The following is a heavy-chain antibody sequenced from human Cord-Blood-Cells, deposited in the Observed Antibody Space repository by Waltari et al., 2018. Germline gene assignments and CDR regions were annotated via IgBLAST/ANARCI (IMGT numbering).Heavy chain of an antibody. CDR1: GYTSTSYA. CDR3: ARKPPEGDRGAFDI. D-gene: IGHD2-15*01. CDR2: INAGNGNT. J-gene: IGHJ3*02. Sequence: QVQLVQSGAEVKKPGASVKVSCKASGYTSTSYAMHWVRQAPGQRLEWMGWINAGNGNTKYSQKFQGRVTITRDTSASTAYMELSSLRSEDTAVYYCARKPPEGDRGAFDIWGQGTMVTVSS. V-gene: IGHV1-3*01.